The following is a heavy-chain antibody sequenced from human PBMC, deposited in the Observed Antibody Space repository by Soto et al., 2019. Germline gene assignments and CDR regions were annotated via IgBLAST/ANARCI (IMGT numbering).Heavy chain of an antibody. CDR3: ARDSAGYGSGRSYYYYYGMDV. J-gene: IGHJ6*02. V-gene: IGHV4-61*01. CDR2: IYYSGST. Sequence: SETLSLTCTVSGGSVSSGSYYWSWIRQPPGKGLEWIGYIYYSGSTNYNPSLKSRVTISVDTSKNQFSLKLSSVTAADTAVYYCARDSAGYGSGRSYYYYYGMDVWGQGTTVTVS. D-gene: IGHD3-10*01. CDR1: GGSVSSGSYY.